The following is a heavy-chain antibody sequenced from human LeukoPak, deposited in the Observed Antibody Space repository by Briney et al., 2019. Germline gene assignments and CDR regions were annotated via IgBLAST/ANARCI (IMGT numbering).Heavy chain of an antibody. V-gene: IGHV4-59*08. CDR1: GGSISSYY. D-gene: IGHD5-24*01. J-gene: IGHJ4*02. CDR3: ARWGRDGYNYFGSGSYLDY. Sequence: SETLSLTCTVSGGSISSYYWTWIRQPPGKGLEWIGYIYYSGTTNYNPSLKSRVTISVDTSQNQFSLILSSVTAADTAVYYCARWGRDGYNYFGSGSYLDYWGQGTLVTVPS. CDR2: IYYSGTT.